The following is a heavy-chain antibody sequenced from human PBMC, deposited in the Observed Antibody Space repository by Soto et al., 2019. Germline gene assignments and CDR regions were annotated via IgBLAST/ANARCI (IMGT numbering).Heavy chain of an antibody. CDR1: GGSITNSGYY. CDR3: ARGLGIGGYGMDV. D-gene: IGHD3-16*01. CDR2: INHSGST. J-gene: IGHJ6*02. V-gene: IGHV4-39*07. Sequence: PSETLSLTCNVSGGSITNSGYYWGWIRQPPGKGLEWIGEINHSGSTNYNPSLKSRVTISVDTSKNQFSLKLSSVTAADTAVYYCARGLGIGGYGMDVWGQGTTVTVSS.